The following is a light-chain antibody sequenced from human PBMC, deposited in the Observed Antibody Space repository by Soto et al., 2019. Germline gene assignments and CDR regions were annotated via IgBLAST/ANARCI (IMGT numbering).Light chain of an antibody. Sequence: QSALTQPASVSGSPGQSITISCTGTSSDVGGYNYVSGYQQHPGKAPKLMIYEVSNRPSGVSDRFSGSRSGNTASLTISGLQAEDESDYYCISYTSSSTWVFGGGTKLTVL. CDR2: EVS. CDR1: SSDVGGYNY. CDR3: ISYTSSSTWV. V-gene: IGLV2-14*01. J-gene: IGLJ3*02.